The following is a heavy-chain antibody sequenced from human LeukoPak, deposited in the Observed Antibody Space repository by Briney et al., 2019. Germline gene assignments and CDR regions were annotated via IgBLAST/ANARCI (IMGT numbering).Heavy chain of an antibody. CDR1: GFRFGSDW. D-gene: IGHD3-16*01. Sequence: GGSLRLSCAASGFRFGSDWMTWVRQAPGKGLEWVANINPDGNEKYYVDSVKGRFTISRDNGKTSLYLQLNSLRAEDTDVYYCARYYDPAVGDAFDIWGQGTMVTVSS. V-gene: IGHV3-7*01. CDR3: ARYYDPAVGDAFDI. J-gene: IGHJ3*02. CDR2: INPDGNEK.